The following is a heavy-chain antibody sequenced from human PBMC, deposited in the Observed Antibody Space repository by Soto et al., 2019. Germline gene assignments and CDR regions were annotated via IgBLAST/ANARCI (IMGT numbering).Heavy chain of an antibody. J-gene: IGHJ4*02. Sequence: QVQLQESGPGLVKPSQTLSLTCTVSGGSISIGDYYWSWIRQPPGKGLEWIGYIYYSGSTFYNPCPKIRXXIXIXXSKTQFPLKLSSVTADDTAVYFCARDIGGYQRADYWGQGTLVTVSS. CDR2: IYYSGST. D-gene: IGHD2-15*01. CDR3: ARDIGGYQRADY. V-gene: IGHV4-30-4*01. CDR1: GGSISIGDYY.